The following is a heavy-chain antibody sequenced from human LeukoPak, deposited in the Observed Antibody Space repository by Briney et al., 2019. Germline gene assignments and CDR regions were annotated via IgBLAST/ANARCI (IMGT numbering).Heavy chain of an antibody. D-gene: IGHD3-10*01. CDR2: ISGGSTSI. V-gene: IGHV3-21*06. CDR3: VRDVGAVRGEVYFDY. J-gene: IGHJ4*02. CDR1: GFSFTGYT. Sequence: GGSLRLSCAASGFSFTGYTMNWVRQAPGKGLEWVSSISGGSTSIDYADSVKGRFTISRDNTKNLLCLEMNSLRAEDTAMYFCVRDVGAVRGEVYFDYWGQGTLVTVSS.